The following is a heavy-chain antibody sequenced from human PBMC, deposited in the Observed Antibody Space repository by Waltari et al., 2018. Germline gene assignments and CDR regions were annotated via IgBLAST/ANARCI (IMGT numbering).Heavy chain of an antibody. Sequence: EVQLVESGGGLVQPGGSLRLSCEASGFTFSNYWMTWVRQAPGKGLEWVVNIKQDGSEKYYMDSVKGRFTISRDNAKKSLYVQMHSLRVEDTAVYYCGRDRDTMVRGVISHWGQGTLVTVSS. V-gene: IGHV3-7*01. CDR1: GFTFSNYW. D-gene: IGHD3-10*01. CDR2: IKQDGSEK. J-gene: IGHJ4*02. CDR3: GRDRDTMVRGVISH.